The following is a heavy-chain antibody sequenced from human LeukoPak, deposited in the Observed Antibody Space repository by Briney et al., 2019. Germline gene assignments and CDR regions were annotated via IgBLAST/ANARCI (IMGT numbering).Heavy chain of an antibody. CDR1: GFTVRNYA. CDR2: IRESSGDT. V-gene: IGHV3-23*01. CDR3: AKRPISGNDKSFDY. J-gene: IGHJ4*02. D-gene: IGHD3-3*01. Sequence: GGSLRLSCAAPGFTVRNYAMNWVRQAPGKGLEWVSTIRESSGDTYYEDSVKGRFTISRDISKNTVYLQMISLRVEDTAVYFCAKRPISGNDKSFDYWGQGTLVTVSS.